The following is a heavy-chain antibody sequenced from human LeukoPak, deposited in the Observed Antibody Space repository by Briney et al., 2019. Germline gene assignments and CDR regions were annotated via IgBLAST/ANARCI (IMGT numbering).Heavy chain of an antibody. V-gene: IGHV4-4*07. D-gene: IGHD2-15*01. CDR2: IYTSGST. CDR3: ARLVGVYCSGGSCYSDY. J-gene: IGHJ4*02. Sequence: SETLSLTCTISGGSISSYYWSWIRQPAGKGLEWIGRIYTSGSTNYNPSLKSRVTMSVDTSKNQFSLKLSSVTAADTAVYYCARLVGVYCSGGSCYSDYWGQGTLVTVSS. CDR1: GGSISSYY.